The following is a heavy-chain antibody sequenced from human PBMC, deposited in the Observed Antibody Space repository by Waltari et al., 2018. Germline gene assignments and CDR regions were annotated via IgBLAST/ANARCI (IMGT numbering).Heavy chain of an antibody. V-gene: IGHV4-4*02. J-gene: IGHJ4*02. Sequence: WWSSVRRRPGKGLELIGQIHGMGKPNYKPSLESRVTVSRDTSNNQFSLKLASATAADTAVYYCARDRGRGLYLDSWGQGTLVTVSP. CDR2: IHGMGKP. CDR1: W. D-gene: IGHD2-15*01. CDR3: ARDRGRGLYLDS.